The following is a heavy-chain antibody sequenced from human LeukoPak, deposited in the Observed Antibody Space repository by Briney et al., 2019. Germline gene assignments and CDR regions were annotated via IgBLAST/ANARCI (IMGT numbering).Heavy chain of an antibody. V-gene: IGHV3-23*01. CDR1: GFTFSSYA. D-gene: IGHD3-22*01. J-gene: IGHJ4*02. Sequence: GGSLRLSCAASGFTFSSYAMSWVRQAPGKGLEWVSAISGSGGSTYYADSVKGRFTISRDNSKNTLYLQMNSLRAEDTAVYYCAKSSPRGIPIYYDSSGYDFWGQGTLVTVS. CDR2: ISGSGGST. CDR3: AKSSPRGIPIYYDSSGYDF.